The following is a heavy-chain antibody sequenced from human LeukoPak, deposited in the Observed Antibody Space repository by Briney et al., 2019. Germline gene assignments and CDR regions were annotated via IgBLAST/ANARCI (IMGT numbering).Heavy chain of an antibody. V-gene: IGHV3-48*01. CDR3: ARVRTMIVVAKPPEDAFDI. CDR1: GFTFSSYS. J-gene: IGHJ3*02. D-gene: IGHD3-22*01. CDR2: ISSSSSTI. Sequence: HPGGSLRLSCAASGFTFSSYSMNWVRQAPGKGLEWVSYISSSSSTIYYADSVKGRFTISRDNAKNSLYLQMNSLRAEDTAVYYCARVRTMIVVAKPPEDAFDIWGQGTMVTVSS.